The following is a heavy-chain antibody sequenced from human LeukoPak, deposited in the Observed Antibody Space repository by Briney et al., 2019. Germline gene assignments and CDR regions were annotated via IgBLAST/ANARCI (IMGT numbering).Heavy chain of an antibody. D-gene: IGHD3-22*01. CDR2: IYSGGGT. CDR1: GFAVSSNY. CDR3: ARGGRYYDSSGYYHDAFDI. J-gene: IGHJ3*02. Sequence: GGSLRLSCAASGFAVSSNYMSWVRQAPGKGLEWFSVIYSGGGTYYANSVKGRFTISRDNSKNTLYLQMNSLRAEDTAVYYCARGGRYYDSSGYYHDAFDIWGQGTMVTVSS. V-gene: IGHV3-53*01.